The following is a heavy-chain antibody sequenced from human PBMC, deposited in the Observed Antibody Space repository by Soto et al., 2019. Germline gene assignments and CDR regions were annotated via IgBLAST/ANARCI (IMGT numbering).Heavy chain of an antibody. Sequence: EVQLLESGGGLVQPGGSLRLSCAASGFTLSSYGLSWVRQAPGKGLNWVSGISGSGDFTFDADSVKGRFTISRDNSVNTLYLQMNSLRVEDTAVYYCARGPTIFGVGVDAFDIWGQGTMVTVSS. V-gene: IGHV3-23*01. CDR3: ARGPTIFGVGVDAFDI. CDR1: GFTLSSYG. D-gene: IGHD3-3*01. J-gene: IGHJ3*02. CDR2: ISGSGDFT.